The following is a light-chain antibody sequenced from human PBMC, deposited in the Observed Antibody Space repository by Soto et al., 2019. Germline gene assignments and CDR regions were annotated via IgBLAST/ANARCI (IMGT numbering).Light chain of an antibody. J-gene: IGKJ5*01. CDR3: QQRSNWVT. V-gene: IGKV3-11*01. CDR1: RSVSSY. CDR2: DAS. Sequence: EIVLTQSPATLSLSPGESATLSCRATRSVSSYLAWYQQKPGQAPRLLIYDASSRPTDIPARFSGSGSGTDFTLTISSLEPEDFAVYYCQQRSNWVTFGQGTRLEI.